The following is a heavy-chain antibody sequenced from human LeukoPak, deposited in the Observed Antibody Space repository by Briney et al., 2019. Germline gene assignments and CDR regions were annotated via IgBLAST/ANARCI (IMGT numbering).Heavy chain of an antibody. CDR3: VRSHYRDSSGFFFDF. V-gene: IGHV3-23*01. D-gene: IGHD3-22*01. CDR2: ITTTGGTS. Sequence: PGGSLRLSSADSGFTFGAYATNWGPHTPGKGLWWGSGITTTGGTSYYAGPVAGRFMTYRENSNIMVFLKLNSLRGEDTAVYYCVRSHYRDSSGFFFDFWGQGTLVTVSS. CDR1: GFTFGAYA. J-gene: IGHJ4*02.